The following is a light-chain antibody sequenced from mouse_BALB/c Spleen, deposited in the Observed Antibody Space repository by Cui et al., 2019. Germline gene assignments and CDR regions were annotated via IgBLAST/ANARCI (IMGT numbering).Light chain of an antibody. V-gene: IGKV4-72*01. CDR1: SSVSY. J-gene: IGKJ4*01. Sequence: QIVLSQSPAILSASPGEKVTMTRRASSSVSYMHWYQQKPGSSPKPWIYATSNLASGVPARFSGSGSGTSYSLTISRVEAEDAATYYCQQWSSNPFTFGSGTKLEIK. CDR2: ATS. CDR3: QQWSSNPFT.